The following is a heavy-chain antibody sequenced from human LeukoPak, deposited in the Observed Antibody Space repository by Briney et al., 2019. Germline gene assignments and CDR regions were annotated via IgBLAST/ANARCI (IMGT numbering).Heavy chain of an antibody. CDR2: INHSGST. Sequence: SETLSLTCAVYGGSFSGYYWSWIRQPPGKGLEWIGEINHSGSTNYNPSLKSRVTISVDTSKNQFSLKLSSVTAADTAVYYCARHPTVFGVVITFNWFDPWGQGTLVTVSS. CDR3: ARHPTVFGVVITFNWFDP. J-gene: IGHJ5*02. D-gene: IGHD3-3*01. V-gene: IGHV4-34*01. CDR1: GGSFSGYY.